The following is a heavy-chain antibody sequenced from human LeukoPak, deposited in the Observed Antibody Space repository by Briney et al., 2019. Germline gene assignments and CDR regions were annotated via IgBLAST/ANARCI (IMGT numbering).Heavy chain of an antibody. J-gene: IGHJ3*02. CDR2: IYYSGST. CDR3: ARELTMIVVDTRSEDAFGI. D-gene: IGHD3-22*01. CDR1: GGSISSGDYY. V-gene: IGHV4-30-4*01. Sequence: SETLSLTCTVSGGSISSGDYYWSWIRQPPGKGLEWIGYIYYSGSTYYNPSLKSRVTISVDTSKNQFSLKLSSVTAADTAVYYCARELTMIVVDTRSEDAFGIWGQGTMVTVSS.